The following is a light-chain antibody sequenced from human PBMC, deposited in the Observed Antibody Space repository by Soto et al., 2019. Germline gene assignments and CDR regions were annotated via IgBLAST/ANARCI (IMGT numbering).Light chain of an antibody. V-gene: IGKV3-20*01. CDR1: QSVSTY. J-gene: IGKJ1*01. CDR3: QQYGSSPTWT. CDR2: GAS. Sequence: EIVMTPSPATLSLSPGARATLSCRASQSVSTYLAWYQQKPGQAPRLLIYGASSRATGIPDRFSGSGSGTDFTLTISRLEPEDFAVYYCQQYGSSPTWTFGQGTEVDI.